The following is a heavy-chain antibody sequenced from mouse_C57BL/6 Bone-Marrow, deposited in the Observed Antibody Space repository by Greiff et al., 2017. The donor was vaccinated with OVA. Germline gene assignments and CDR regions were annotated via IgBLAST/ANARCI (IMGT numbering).Heavy chain of an antibody. D-gene: IGHD3-2*02. CDR2: IYPGSGST. CDR3: ASKDSSGYFFAY. Sequence: QVQLQQPGAELVKPGASVKMSCKASGYTFTSYWITWVKQRPGQGLEWIGDIYPGSGSTNYNQKFKGKSTLTVDKSSSTAYMQLSSLTSEDSAVYYCASKDSSGYFFAYWGQGTLVTVSA. CDR1: GYTFTSYW. V-gene: IGHV1-55*01. J-gene: IGHJ3*01.